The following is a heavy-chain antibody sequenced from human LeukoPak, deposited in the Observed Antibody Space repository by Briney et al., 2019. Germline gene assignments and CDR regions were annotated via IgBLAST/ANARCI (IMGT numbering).Heavy chain of an antibody. Sequence: KPSETLSLTCTVSGGSISSSSYYWGWIRQPPGKGLEWIGSIYYSGSTYYNPSLKSRVTISVDTSKNQFSLKLSSVTAADTAVYYCARDPKFLPAAMTDAFDIWGQGTMVTVSS. D-gene: IGHD2-2*01. CDR2: IYYSGST. CDR3: ARDPKFLPAAMTDAFDI. CDR1: GGSISSSSYY. V-gene: IGHV4-39*07. J-gene: IGHJ3*02.